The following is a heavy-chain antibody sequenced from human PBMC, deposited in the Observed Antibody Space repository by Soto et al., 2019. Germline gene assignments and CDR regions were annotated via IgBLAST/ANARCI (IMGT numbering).Heavy chain of an antibody. J-gene: IGHJ5*02. CDR3: ARTTYSGSYFDSNWFDP. Sequence: PSETLSLTCTVSGGSISSYYWSWIRQPPGKGLEWIGYIYYSGSTNYNPSLKSRVTISVDTSKNQFSLKLSSVTAADTAVYYCARTTYSGSYFDSNWFDPWGQGTLVTVSS. V-gene: IGHV4-59*01. CDR1: GGSISSYY. CDR2: IYYSGST. D-gene: IGHD1-26*01.